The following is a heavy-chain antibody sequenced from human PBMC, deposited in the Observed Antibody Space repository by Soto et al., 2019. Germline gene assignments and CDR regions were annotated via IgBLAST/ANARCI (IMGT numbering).Heavy chain of an antibody. CDR2: IRNKAESYTT. D-gene: IGHD1-26*01. J-gene: IGHJ4*02. CDR3: ARDNRGSYDY. CDR1: GFTFSGYC. V-gene: IGHV3-72*01. Sequence: GGSLRLSCAASGFTFSGYCMHWVRQAPGKGLEWVGRIRNKAESYTTKYAASVKDRFIISRDDSENSLYLQMNSLKTEDTAVYYCARDNRGSYDYWGQGTTVTVSS.